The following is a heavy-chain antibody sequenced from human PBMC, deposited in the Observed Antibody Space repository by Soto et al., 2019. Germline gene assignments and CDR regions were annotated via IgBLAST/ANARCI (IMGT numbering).Heavy chain of an antibody. CDR3: AREGFDHRTDY. Sequence: QVQLQESGPGLVKPSETLSLTCAVSGGSISSPNWGSWYRQPPGKGLEWIGEMYPSGSSNRNPSLNSRVTISLDTSKNHFSLKLTSLTAADTAMYYFAREGFDHRTDYWGQGIPVTVSS. CDR1: GGSISSPNW. V-gene: IGHV4-4*02. J-gene: IGHJ4*02. CDR2: MYPSGSS.